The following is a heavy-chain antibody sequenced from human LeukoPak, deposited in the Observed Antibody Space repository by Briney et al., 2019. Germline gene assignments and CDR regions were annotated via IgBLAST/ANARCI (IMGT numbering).Heavy chain of an antibody. CDR1: GFTFSNYW. V-gene: IGHV3-74*01. Sequence: GGSLRLSCAASGFTFSNYWMHRVRQAPGKGLVWVSRINSDGTGTTYADSVKGRFTISRDNSKNTLYLQMNSLRAEDTAVHYCARDSGGGGTMMGAFDIWGQGTMVTVSS. CDR3: ARDSGGGGTMMGAFDI. CDR2: INSDGTGT. D-gene: IGHD3-22*01. J-gene: IGHJ3*02.